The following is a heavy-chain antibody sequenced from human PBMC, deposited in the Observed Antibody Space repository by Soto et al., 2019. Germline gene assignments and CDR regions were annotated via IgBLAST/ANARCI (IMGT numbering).Heavy chain of an antibody. CDR1: GGSISSYY. D-gene: IGHD3-3*01. CDR3: GRLTLEWPLPPQINYYMDV. V-gene: IGHV4-59*08. Sequence: PSETLSLTCTVSGGSISSYYWSWIRQPPGKGLEWIGYIYYSGSTNYNPSLKSRVTISVDTSKNQFSLKLSSVTAADTAVYYCGRLTLEWPLPPQINYYMDVWGKGTTVTVSS. CDR2: IYYSGST. J-gene: IGHJ6*03.